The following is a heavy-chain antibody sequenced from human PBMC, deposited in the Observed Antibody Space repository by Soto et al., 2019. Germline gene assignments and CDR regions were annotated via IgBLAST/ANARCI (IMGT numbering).Heavy chain of an antibody. CDR3: ARGSYYYGSGSYYSY. J-gene: IGHJ4*02. Sequence: SETLSLTCTVSGGSVSSGSYYWSWIRQPPGKGLEWIGYIYYSGSTNYNPSLKSRVTISVDTSKNQFSLKLSSVTAADTAVYYCARGSYYYGSGSYYSYWGQGTLVTVS. D-gene: IGHD3-10*01. CDR1: GGSVSSGSYY. CDR2: IYYSGST. V-gene: IGHV4-61*01.